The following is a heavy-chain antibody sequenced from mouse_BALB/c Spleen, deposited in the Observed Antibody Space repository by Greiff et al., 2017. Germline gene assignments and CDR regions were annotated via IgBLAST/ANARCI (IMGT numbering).Heavy chain of an antibody. D-gene: IGHD2-14*01. CDR1: GYAFTNYL. V-gene: IGHV1-54*03. CDR2: INSGSGGT. CDR3: ARKENRYAWFAY. Sequence: QVQLKEAGAELVRAGTSVKVSCKDSGYAFTNYLIEGVMQRPGQGLEWIGVINSGSGGTNYNEKFKGKATLTADKSSSTAYMQLSSLTSDDSAVYFCARKENRYAWFAYWGQGTLVTVSA. J-gene: IGHJ3*01.